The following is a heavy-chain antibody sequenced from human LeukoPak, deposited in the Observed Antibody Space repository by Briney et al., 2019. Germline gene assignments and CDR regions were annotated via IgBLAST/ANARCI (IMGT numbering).Heavy chain of an antibody. V-gene: IGHV3-30*18. J-gene: IGHJ4*02. CDR2: IPYDGSNK. Sequence: ARSMTLACAAAGLTFSSYGMHWDSQAHGNGLEWVAAIPYDGSNKYYADSVKGRFTISRDNSKNTLYLQMNSLRAEDTAVDYCAKSYSSGWPSPFNYWGQGTLVTVSS. CDR1: GLTFSSYG. CDR3: AKSYSSGWPSPFNY. D-gene: IGHD6-19*01.